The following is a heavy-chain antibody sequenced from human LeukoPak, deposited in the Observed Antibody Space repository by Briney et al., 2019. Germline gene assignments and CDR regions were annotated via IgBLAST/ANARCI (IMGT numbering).Heavy chain of an antibody. CDR2: INHSGST. V-gene: IGHV4-34*01. CDR1: GGSFSGYY. Sequence: SETLSPTCAVYGGSFSGYYWSWIRQPPGKGLEWIGEINHSGSTNYNPSLKSRVTISVDTSKNQFSLKLSSVTAADTAVYYCARGSLRRITMVRGAARFDYWGQGTLVTVSS. D-gene: IGHD3-10*01. CDR3: ARGSLRRITMVRGAARFDY. J-gene: IGHJ4*02.